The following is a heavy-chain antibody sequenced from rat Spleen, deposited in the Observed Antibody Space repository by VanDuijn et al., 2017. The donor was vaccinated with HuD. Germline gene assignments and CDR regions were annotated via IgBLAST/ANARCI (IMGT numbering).Heavy chain of an antibody. CDR2: IWGHGGT. V-gene: IGHV2-47*01. J-gene: IGHJ2*01. Sequence: QVQLKESGPDLVQPSQTLSLTCTVSGLSLTSNSVSWIRQPPGKGLEWIGVIWGHGGTDYNSAIKSRLSISRDTSKSQVFLKVNSLKTEDTGIYYCTRNYAYYYDGSYHGGFDYWGQGVMVTVSS. D-gene: IGHD1-12*02. CDR3: TRNYAYYYDGSYHGGFDY. CDR1: GLSLTSNS.